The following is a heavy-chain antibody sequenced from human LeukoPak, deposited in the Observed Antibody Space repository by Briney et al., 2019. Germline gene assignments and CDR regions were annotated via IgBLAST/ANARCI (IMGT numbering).Heavy chain of an antibody. V-gene: IGHV1-24*01. CDR3: ATEYPSSGWSFDN. J-gene: IGHJ4*02. D-gene: IGHD6-19*01. CDR1: GYTLTELS. Sequence: ASVKVSCKVSGYTLTELSMHWVRQTPGKGLEWMGGFDPEDGETIYAQNFQGRVTMTEDTSTDTAYMELSSLRSDDTAVYYCATEYPSSGWSFDNWGQGTLVTVSS. CDR2: FDPEDGET.